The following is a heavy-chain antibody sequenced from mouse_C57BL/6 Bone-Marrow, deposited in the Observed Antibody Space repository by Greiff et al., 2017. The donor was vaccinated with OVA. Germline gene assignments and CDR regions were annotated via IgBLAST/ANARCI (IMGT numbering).Heavy chain of an antibody. CDR3: ARGGYDVY. Sequence: EVQVVEPGPGLVKPSQSLSLTCSVTGYSITSGYYWNWIRQFPGNILEWMGYISYDGSNHYNPTLKNRIPITRDTSKNQSFLKLNSVTTEDTATYYCARGGYDVYWGQGTTLTVSS. CDR2: ISYDGSN. CDR1: GYSITSGYY. V-gene: IGHV3-6*01. J-gene: IGHJ2*01. D-gene: IGHD2-2*01.